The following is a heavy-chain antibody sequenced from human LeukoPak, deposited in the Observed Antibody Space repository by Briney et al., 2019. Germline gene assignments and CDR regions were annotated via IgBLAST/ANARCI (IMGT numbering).Heavy chain of an antibody. D-gene: IGHD3-3*01. Sequence: ASVKVSCKASGYTFTSYNINWVRQATGQGLEWMGWMNPDSANTGYAQKFQGRVTMTRNTSISTAYMELSSLTSEDTAVYYCARASTYYDFWSGYYGWFDPWGQGTLVTVSS. CDR3: ARASTYYDFWSGYYGWFDP. CDR1: GYTFTSYN. J-gene: IGHJ5*02. V-gene: IGHV1-8*01. CDR2: MNPDSANT.